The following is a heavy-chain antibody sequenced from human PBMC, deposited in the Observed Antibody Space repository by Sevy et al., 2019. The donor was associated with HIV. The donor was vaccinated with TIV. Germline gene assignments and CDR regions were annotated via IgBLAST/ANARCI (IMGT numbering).Heavy chain of an antibody. CDR2: ITAPGGRA. Sequence: GGSLRLSCAASGFSINNYAMTWVRQAPGKGLEWVSNITAPGGRAYLADSVKGRFTISSDTSVNKVFLQMDSLRVEDTAIYNCAKAQGEWGTPFALDVWGQGTTVTVSS. J-gene: IGHJ6*02. D-gene: IGHD3-16*01. V-gene: IGHV3-23*01. CDR1: GFSINNYA. CDR3: AKAQGEWGTPFALDV.